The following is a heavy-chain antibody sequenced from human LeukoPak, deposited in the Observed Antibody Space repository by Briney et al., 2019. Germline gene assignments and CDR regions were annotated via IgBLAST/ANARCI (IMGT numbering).Heavy chain of an antibody. CDR3: AKGGGYCSSTSCYRNYFDY. CDR1: GFTFSSYA. Sequence: GGSLRLSCAASGFTFSSYAMSWVRQAPGKGLEWVSAISGSGGSTYYADSVKGRFTNSRDNSKNTLYLQMNSLGAEDTAVYYCAKGGGYCSSTSCYRNYFDYWGQGTLVTVSS. CDR2: ISGSGGST. D-gene: IGHD2-2*02. V-gene: IGHV3-23*01. J-gene: IGHJ4*02.